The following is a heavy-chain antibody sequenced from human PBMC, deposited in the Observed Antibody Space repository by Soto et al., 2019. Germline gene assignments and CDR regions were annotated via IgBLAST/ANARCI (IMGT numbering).Heavy chain of an antibody. V-gene: IGHV4-59*11. CDR2: IYYSGSI. CDR3: ASGWMAAFDN. Sequence: LSLTCNVTGDSIKTHYWSWIRQAPGKGLEWIGYIYYSGSILYNPSLKRRVTISADTAKNQFSLRLTSLTAADTAVYYCASGWMAAFDNWGQGTLVTVSS. J-gene: IGHJ4*02. CDR1: GDSIKTHY. D-gene: IGHD2-2*03.